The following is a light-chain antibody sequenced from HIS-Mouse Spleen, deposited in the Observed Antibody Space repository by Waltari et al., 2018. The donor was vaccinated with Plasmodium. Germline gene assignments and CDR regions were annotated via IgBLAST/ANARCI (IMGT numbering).Light chain of an antibody. CDR3: QQYNSYSWT. CDR2: KAS. J-gene: IGKJ1*01. Sequence: DIQMTQSPSTLSASVGDRVTITFRASKSISSWLAWYQQKPGEAPKLLIYKASSLESGVPSRFSGSGSGTEFTLTISSLQPDDFATYYCQQYNSYSWTFGQGTKVEIK. CDR1: KSISSW. V-gene: IGKV1-5*03.